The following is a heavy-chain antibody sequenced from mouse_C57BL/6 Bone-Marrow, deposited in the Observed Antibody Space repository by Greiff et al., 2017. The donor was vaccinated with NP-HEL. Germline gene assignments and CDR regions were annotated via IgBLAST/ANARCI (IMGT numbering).Heavy chain of an antibody. V-gene: IGHV1-72*01. CDR3: ARYYYDYDYAMDY. CDR2: IDPNSGGT. Sequence: QVQLKQPGAELVKPGASVKLSCKASGYTFTSYWMHWVKQRPGRGLEWIGRIDPNSGGTKYNEKFKSKATLTVDKPSSTAYMQLSSLTSEDAAVYYCARYYYDYDYAMDYWGQGTSVTVSS. D-gene: IGHD2-4*01. CDR1: GYTFTSYW. J-gene: IGHJ4*01.